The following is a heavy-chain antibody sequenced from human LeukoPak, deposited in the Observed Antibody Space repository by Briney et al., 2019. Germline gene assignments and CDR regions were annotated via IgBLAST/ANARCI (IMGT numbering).Heavy chain of an antibody. CDR2: ISSSGSTI. Sequence: GGSLRLSCAASGFTFSDYYMSWMRQAPGKGLEWVSYISSSGSTIYYADSVKGRFTISRDNAKNSLYLQMNSLRAEDTAVYYCARGPRYSSSPTLDYWGQGTLVTVSS. J-gene: IGHJ4*02. D-gene: IGHD6-6*01. CDR1: GFTFSDYY. CDR3: ARGPRYSSSPTLDY. V-gene: IGHV3-11*01.